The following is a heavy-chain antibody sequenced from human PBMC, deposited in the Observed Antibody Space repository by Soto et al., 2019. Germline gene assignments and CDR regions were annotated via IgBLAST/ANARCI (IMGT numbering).Heavy chain of an antibody. J-gene: IGHJ4*02. CDR1: GGTFSSYT. CDR2: IIPILGIA. D-gene: IGHD4-4*01. CDR3: ARAVTTRQWFDY. V-gene: IGHV1-69*02. Sequence: QVQLVQSGAEVKKPGSSVKVSCKASGGTFSSYTISWVRQAPGQGLEWMGRIIPILGIANYAQKFQGRVTITADKSTSTAYMELSSLRSEDTAVYYCARAVTTRQWFDYWGQGTLVTVSS.